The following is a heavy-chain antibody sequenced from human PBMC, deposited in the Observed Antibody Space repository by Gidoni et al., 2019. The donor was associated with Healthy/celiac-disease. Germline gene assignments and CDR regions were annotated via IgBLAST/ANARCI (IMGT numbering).Heavy chain of an antibody. CDR1: GGSISRGAYY. CDR3: ARGWDSSGYYFDY. J-gene: IGHJ4*02. CDR2: IYYSGST. Sequence: QVQLQESGPGLVKPSQTLSLTCTVSGGSISRGAYYWSWIRQPPGKGLEWIGYIYYSGSTYYNPSLKSRVTISVDTSKNQFSLKLSSVTAADTAVYYCARGWDSSGYYFDYWGQGTLVTVSS. D-gene: IGHD3-22*01. V-gene: IGHV4-30-4*01.